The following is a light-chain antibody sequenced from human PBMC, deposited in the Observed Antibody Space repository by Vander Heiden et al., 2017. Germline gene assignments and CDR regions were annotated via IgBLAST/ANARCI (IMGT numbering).Light chain of an antibody. V-gene: IGKV1-39*01. CDR2: AAS. J-gene: IGKJ2*01. Sequence: DIQMTQSPSSLSASVGDRVTITCRASQSISSYLNWYQQKPGKAPKLLIYAASSLQSGVPSSFSGSGSEDFATYYCQQSYSTPHTFGQGTKLELK. CDR3: QQSYSTPHT. CDR1: QSISSY.